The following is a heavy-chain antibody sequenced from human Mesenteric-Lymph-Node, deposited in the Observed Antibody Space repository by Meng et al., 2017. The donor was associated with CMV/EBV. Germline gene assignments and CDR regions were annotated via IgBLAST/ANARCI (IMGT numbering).Heavy chain of an antibody. Sequence: SVKVSCKASGGTFSSYTINWVRQAPGQGLEWMGGIIPMFGTTNYAQKFQGRVTITMDESTSTVYMELSSLRSEDTAVYYCAGAHCSSTSCRYSSSWSPSKITWLDPWGQGTLVTVSS. J-gene: IGHJ5*01. D-gene: IGHD2-2*01. CDR2: IIPMFGTT. CDR3: AGAHCSSTSCRYSSSWSPSKITWLDP. CDR1: GGTFSSYT. V-gene: IGHV1-69*05.